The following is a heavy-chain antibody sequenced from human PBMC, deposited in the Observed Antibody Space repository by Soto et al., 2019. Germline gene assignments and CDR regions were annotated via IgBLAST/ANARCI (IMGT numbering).Heavy chain of an antibody. V-gene: IGHV3-53*01. J-gene: IGHJ3*02. D-gene: IGHD3-22*01. CDR2: IYSGGST. Sequence: GGSLRLSCVVSGVSFSSVWMTWVRQAPGKGLEWVSVIYSGGSTYYADSVKGRFTISRDNSKNTLYLQMNSLRAEDTAVYYCAREDYYDSSGTAFDIWGQGTMVTVSS. CDR3: AREDYYDSSGTAFDI. CDR1: GVSFSSVW.